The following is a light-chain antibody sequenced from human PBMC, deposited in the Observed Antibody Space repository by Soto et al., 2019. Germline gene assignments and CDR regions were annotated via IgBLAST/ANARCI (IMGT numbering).Light chain of an antibody. J-gene: IGLJ1*01. V-gene: IGLV2-14*01. CDR2: GVS. Sequence: QSVLTQPASVSGSPGQSITISCTGTSSDVGGYNYVSWFQQHPGKAPKLIIYGVSNRPSGVSNRFSGSRSGNTASLTISGLQAEDEADYYCSSYTRDTTYVFGAGTKLTVL. CDR3: SSYTRDTTYV. CDR1: SSDVGGYNY.